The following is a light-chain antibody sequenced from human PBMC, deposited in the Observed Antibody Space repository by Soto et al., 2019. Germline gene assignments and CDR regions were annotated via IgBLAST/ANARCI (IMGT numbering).Light chain of an antibody. V-gene: IGKV3-20*01. CDR3: QPYGSSQT. CDR2: DAS. CDR1: QSVDND. J-gene: IGKJ1*01. Sequence: EVVLAEPPATKSESPGDRATLSCRASQSVDNDLAWYQQKPGQPPRLLIYDASTRATGIPDRFSGSGSGTDFTLTISRLEPEDFAVYYCQPYGSSQTFGQGTKA.